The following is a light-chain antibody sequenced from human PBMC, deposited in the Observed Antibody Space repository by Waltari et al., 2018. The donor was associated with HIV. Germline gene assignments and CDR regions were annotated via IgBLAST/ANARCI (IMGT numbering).Light chain of an antibody. J-gene: IGLJ2*01. CDR2: RNN. CDR1: SSKIGTNY. Sequence: QSVLTQPPSASGPPGQSVTISCSGTSSKIGTNYVYWYQQFPGTAPKLLIYRNNKRPSGVPDRFSGSKSGTSASLAISGLRSDDEADYYCAAWDDTLTVVFGGGTKLTVL. CDR3: AAWDDTLTVV. V-gene: IGLV1-47*01.